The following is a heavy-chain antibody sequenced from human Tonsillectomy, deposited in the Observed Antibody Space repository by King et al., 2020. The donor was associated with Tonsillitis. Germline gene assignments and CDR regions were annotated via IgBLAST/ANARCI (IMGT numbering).Heavy chain of an antibody. CDR1: GYTFISYG. D-gene: IGHD5-12*01. Sequence: QLVQSGAEVKKPGASVKVSCKASGYTFISYGISWVRQAPGQGLEWMGWISAYSGNTNYAQKLQGRVTMTTDTSTSTAYMELRSLRSDDTAVYYCAREVARGYRAYDSFDSWGQGTLVIVSS. CDR3: AREVARGYRAYDSFDS. CDR2: ISAYSGNT. V-gene: IGHV1-18*04. J-gene: IGHJ4*02.